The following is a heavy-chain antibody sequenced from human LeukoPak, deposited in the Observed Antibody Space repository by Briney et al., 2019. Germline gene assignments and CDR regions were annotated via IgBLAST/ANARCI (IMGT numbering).Heavy chain of an antibody. Sequence: PGGTLRLSCATSGFIFSHHGMNWVRQAPGKGLEWVSGIRADAVTTYYADSVKGRFIISRDNSKSTMYLQMNSLSAEDAAVYYCVKDDGWVQYANWGQGTLVTVSS. D-gene: IGHD5-24*01. CDR3: VKDDGWVQYAN. CDR1: GFIFSHHG. J-gene: IGHJ4*02. V-gene: IGHV3-23*01. CDR2: IRADAVTT.